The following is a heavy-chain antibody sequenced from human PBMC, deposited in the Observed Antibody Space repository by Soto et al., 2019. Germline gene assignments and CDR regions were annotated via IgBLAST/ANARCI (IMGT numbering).Heavy chain of an antibody. CDR1: GGSISSSSYY. J-gene: IGHJ4*02. CDR3: ARRPRPTIFGVVTPYYFDY. D-gene: IGHD3-3*01. V-gene: IGHV4-39*01. Sequence: QLQLQESGPGLVKPSETLSLTCTVSGGSISSSSYYWGWIRQPPGKGLEWIGSIYYSGSTYYNPSLKSRVTISVDTSKNQFSLKLSSVTAADTAVYYCARRPRPTIFGVVTPYYFDYWGQGTLVTVSS. CDR2: IYYSGST.